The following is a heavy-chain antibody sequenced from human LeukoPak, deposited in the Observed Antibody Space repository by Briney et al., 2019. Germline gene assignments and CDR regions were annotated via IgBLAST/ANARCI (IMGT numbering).Heavy chain of an antibody. CDR3: ARGDFNDNGDYVDAFDV. J-gene: IGHJ3*01. Sequence: PGGSLRLSCAASGFTFSTYWMNWVRQAPGKGLQWVANIKEDGTEKFYMDSVKGRFTISRDNTRKSLYLQMNSLRAEDTAVYYCARGDFNDNGDYVDAFDVWGQGTVVTVSS. CDR1: GFTFSTYW. CDR2: IKEDGTEK. D-gene: IGHD4-17*01. V-gene: IGHV3-7*01.